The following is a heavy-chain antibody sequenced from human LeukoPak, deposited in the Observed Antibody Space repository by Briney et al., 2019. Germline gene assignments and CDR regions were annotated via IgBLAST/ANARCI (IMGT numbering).Heavy chain of an antibody. CDR1: GYTFTSYD. V-gene: IGHV1-8*03. CDR3: ARGRRGSRSSGFHFVY. CDR2: MNPNSGNT. D-gene: IGHD6-6*01. J-gene: IGHJ4*02. Sequence: ASVKVSCKASGYTFTSYDINWVRQATGQGLEWMGWMNPNSGNTGYAQKFQGRVTITRNTSISTAYMELSSLRSEDTAVYYCARGRRGSRSSGFHFVYWGQGTLVTVSS.